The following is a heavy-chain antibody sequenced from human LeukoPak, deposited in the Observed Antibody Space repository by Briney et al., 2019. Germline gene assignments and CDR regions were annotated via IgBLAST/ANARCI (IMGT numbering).Heavy chain of an antibody. CDR1: GGSISSHY. CDR2: IYYSRST. D-gene: IGHD6-6*01. Sequence: SETLSLTCIVSGGSISSHYWSWIRQPPRQGLARIGFIYYSRSTNSTPSFQSRVTISVDTSKSQFSLKLRSVTAADTAVYYCARDETRSSGDYHYYMDVWGKGTTVTVSS. CDR3: ARDETRSSGDYHYYMDV. V-gene: IGHV4-59*11. J-gene: IGHJ6*03.